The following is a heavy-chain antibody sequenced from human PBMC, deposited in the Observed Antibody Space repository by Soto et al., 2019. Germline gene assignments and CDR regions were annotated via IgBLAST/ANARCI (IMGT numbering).Heavy chain of an antibody. CDR3: ARSFGWYAIDH. CDR2: IHHSGST. J-gene: IGHJ4*02. Sequence: QMQLQESGPGLVKPSETLSLICTVSSGSISSEQRWSWVRQPPGKGLEWIGEIHHSGSTNENPSRRSRVTMSVDKSKNHFSLNLNSVTAADTAVYFCARSFGWYAIDHWGQGTLVIVSS. D-gene: IGHD6-19*01. CDR1: SGSISSEQR. V-gene: IGHV4-4*02.